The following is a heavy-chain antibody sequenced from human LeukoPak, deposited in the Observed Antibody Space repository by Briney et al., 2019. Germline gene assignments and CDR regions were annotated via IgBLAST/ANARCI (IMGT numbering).Heavy chain of an antibody. V-gene: IGHV3-30*18. D-gene: IGHD2-15*01. CDR2: TSYDGSNK. J-gene: IGHJ6*02. CDR3: AKPRYNPYSFEYYAMDV. Sequence: GGSLRLSCAASGFTFRNYGMHWVRQAPGKGLEWVAVTSYDGSNKNYADSVKGRFTISRDNSKNTLYLQLNSLRAEDTAMYYCAKPRYNPYSFEYYAMDVWGQGTTVTVSS. CDR1: GFTFRNYG.